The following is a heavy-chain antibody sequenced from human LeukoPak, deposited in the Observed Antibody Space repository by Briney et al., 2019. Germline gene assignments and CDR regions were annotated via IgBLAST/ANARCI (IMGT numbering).Heavy chain of an antibody. CDR1: GGSISSYY. J-gene: IGHJ4*02. CDR2: IYYSGST. Sequence: KPSETLSLTCTVSGGSISSYYWSWIRQPPGKGLEWIGYIYYSGSTNYNPSLKSRVTISVDTSKNQFSLKLSSVTAADTAVYYCARSGYDFWSGYYPGPLDYWGQGTLVTVSS. D-gene: IGHD3-3*01. CDR3: ARSGYDFWSGYYPGPLDY. V-gene: IGHV4-59*01.